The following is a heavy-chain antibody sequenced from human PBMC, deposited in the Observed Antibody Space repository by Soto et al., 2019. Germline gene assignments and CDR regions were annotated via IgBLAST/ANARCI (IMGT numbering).Heavy chain of an antibody. Sequence: QAQMVQSGAEVKKPGSSVKVSCKASGGTLSRYAISWVRLAPGQGLEWMGGIIPVFGTPKYAQKFQGRVTITADESTSTAYMELRSLRSEDTAVYYCARVSDCSGGGCYSSFDYWVQGTLATVSS. CDR3: ARVSDCSGGGCYSSFDY. J-gene: IGHJ4*02. V-gene: IGHV1-69*01. CDR1: GGTLSRYA. CDR2: IIPVFGTP. D-gene: IGHD2-15*01.